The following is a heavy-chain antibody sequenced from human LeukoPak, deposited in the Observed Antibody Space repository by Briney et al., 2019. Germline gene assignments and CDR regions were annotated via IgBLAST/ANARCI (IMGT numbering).Heavy chain of an antibody. CDR1: GYTFTGYY. Sequence: ASVKVSCKASGYTFTGYYMHWVRQAPGQGLEWMGWINPNSGGTNYAQNFQGRVTMTRDTSFRTAYMEVSRLRSDGTGVYYCARERGRGPDTALDYWGQGSLVTVSS. CDR2: INPNSGGT. V-gene: IGHV1-2*02. D-gene: IGHD5-18*01. CDR3: ARERGRGPDTALDY. J-gene: IGHJ4*02.